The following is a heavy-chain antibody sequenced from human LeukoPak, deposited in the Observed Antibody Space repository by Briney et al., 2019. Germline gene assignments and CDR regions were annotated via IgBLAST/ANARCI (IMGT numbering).Heavy chain of an antibody. CDR1: GYTFTSYA. Sequence: GASVKVSCKASGYTFTSYAMNWVRQAPGQGLEWMGWINTNTGNPTYAQGFTGRFVFSLDTSVSTAYLQISSLKAEDTAVYYCARVSKPEYSSSRRYHMDVWGKGTTVTVSS. CDR2: INTNTGNP. D-gene: IGHD6-13*01. V-gene: IGHV7-4-1*02. CDR3: ARVSKPEYSSSRRYHMDV. J-gene: IGHJ6*03.